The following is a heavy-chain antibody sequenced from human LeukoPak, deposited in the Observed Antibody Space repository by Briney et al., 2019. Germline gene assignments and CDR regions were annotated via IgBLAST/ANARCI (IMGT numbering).Heavy chain of an antibody. J-gene: IGHJ5*02. CDR1: GYTFTSYG. D-gene: IGHD2-2*02. CDR3: ARFTRPAAIRGANWFDP. V-gene: IGHV1-18*01. Sequence: GASVKASCKAPGYTFTSYGISWVRQAPGQGLEWMGWISAYNGNTNYAQKLQGRVTMTTDTSTSTAYMELRSLRSGDTAVYCCARFTRPAAIRGANWFDPWGQGTLVTVSS. CDR2: ISAYNGNT.